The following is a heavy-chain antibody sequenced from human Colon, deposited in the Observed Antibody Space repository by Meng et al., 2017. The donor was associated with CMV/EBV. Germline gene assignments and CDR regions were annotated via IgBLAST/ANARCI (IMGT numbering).Heavy chain of an antibody. CDR1: GGSISGHY. D-gene: IGHD6-13*01. CDR3: ARASADYSSSWFDY. CDR2: IYYIGIT. V-gene: IGHV4-59*11. Sequence: SETLSLTCPVSGGSISGHYWSWIRQPPGKGLEWIGPIYYIGITNYKPSLKSRVTISVDTSKNQLSLKLTSMTVADTAVYYCARASADYSSSWFDYWGQGTLVTVSS. J-gene: IGHJ5*01.